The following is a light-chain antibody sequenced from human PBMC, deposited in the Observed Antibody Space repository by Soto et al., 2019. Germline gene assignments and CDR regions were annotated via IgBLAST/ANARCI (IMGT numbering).Light chain of an antibody. CDR1: SSNIGAGYD. CDR3: QSYDSSLSGPYV. V-gene: IGLV1-40*01. CDR2: GNS. J-gene: IGLJ1*01. Sequence: QAVVTQPPSVSGAPGQRVTISCTGSSSNIGAGYDVHWYQQLPGTAPKLLIYGNSNRPSGVPDRFSGSKSGTSASLAITGLQAEDEADYYCQSYDSSLSGPYVFGTGTKGPS.